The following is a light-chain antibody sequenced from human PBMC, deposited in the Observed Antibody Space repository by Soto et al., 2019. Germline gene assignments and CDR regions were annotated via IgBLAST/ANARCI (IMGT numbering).Light chain of an antibody. J-gene: IGKJ1*01. CDR1: QSVSSN. CDR2: GAS. Sequence: EIVMTQSPVTLSVSPGERATLSCRASQSVSSNLAWYQQKPGQAPRLLIYGASTRATGIPARFNGSGSGTEFTLTISSLQSEDFAVYYCQQYNNWGTFGQGTKVEIK. V-gene: IGKV3-15*01. CDR3: QQYNNWGT.